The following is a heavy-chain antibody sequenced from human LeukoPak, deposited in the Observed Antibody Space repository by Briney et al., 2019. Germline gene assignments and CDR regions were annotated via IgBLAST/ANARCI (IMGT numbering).Heavy chain of an antibody. V-gene: IGHV3-30*18. J-gene: IGHJ6*02. CDR3: AKDPSPQYCSGGSCYSERDYYYYGMDV. CDR1: GFTFSSYG. CDR2: ISYDGSNK. Sequence: GRSLRLSCAASGFTFSSYGMHWVRQAPGKGLEWVAVISYDGSNKYYADSVKGRFTISRDNSKNTLYLQMNSLRAEDTAVYYCAKDPSPQYCSGGSCYSERDYYYYGMDVWGQGTTVTVSS. D-gene: IGHD2-15*01.